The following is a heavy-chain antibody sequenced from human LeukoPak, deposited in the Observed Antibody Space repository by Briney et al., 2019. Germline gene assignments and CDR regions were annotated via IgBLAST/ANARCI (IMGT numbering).Heavy chain of an antibody. J-gene: IGHJ6*03. V-gene: IGHV3-48*03. CDR1: GFTFSSYE. CDR2: ISSSGSTI. D-gene: IGHD3-16*01. CDR3: ARDSYVCYMDV. Sequence: GGSLRLSCAASGFTFSSYEMNWVRQAPGKGLEWVSYISSSGSTIYYADTVKGRFTISRDNAKNSLYLQMNSLRSEDTAVYYCARDSYVCYMDVWGKGTGVTISS.